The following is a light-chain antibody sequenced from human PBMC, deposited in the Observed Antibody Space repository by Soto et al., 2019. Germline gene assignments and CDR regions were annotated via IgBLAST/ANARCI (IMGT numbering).Light chain of an antibody. CDR3: QHYNSYSEA. CDR1: QDIRSA. CDR2: KAS. Sequence: DIQLTQSPSSLSASVGDRVAMTSRASQDIRSALGWYQQKPGKVPKLLIYKASTVKSGVPSRFSGSGSGTEFTLTISSLQPDDFATYYCQHYNSYSEAFGQGTKVDI. V-gene: IGKV1-5*03. J-gene: IGKJ1*01.